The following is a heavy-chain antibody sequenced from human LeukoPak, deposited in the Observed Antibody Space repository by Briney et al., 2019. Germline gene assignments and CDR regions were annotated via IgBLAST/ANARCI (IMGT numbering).Heavy chain of an antibody. D-gene: IGHD3-10*01. CDR1: GYTFTSSD. CDR3: ARVKIVWFGDVNDYHGMDV. J-gene: IGHJ6*02. CDR2: VSPNTGDT. V-gene: IGHV1-8*02. Sequence: ASVKVSCKASGYTFTSSDINCVRQAPGQGLEWMGWVSPNTGDTGNVQKFQGRVTMTTNKSISTAYMDLSRLRSEATAVYFCARVKIVWFGDVNDYHGMDVWGQGTTVTVSS.